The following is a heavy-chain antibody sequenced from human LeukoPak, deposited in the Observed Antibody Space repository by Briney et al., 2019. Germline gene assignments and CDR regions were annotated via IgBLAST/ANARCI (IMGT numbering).Heavy chain of an antibody. J-gene: IGHJ4*02. CDR1: GFTFRTSS. CDR3: ASANMVRGVMGDY. V-gene: IGHV3-48*01. D-gene: IGHD3-10*01. CDR2: FSISNNI. Sequence: PGGSLRLSCAASGFTFRTSSMNWVRQAPGKGLEWVSCFSISNNIYYADSVKGRFTISRDNAENSLYLQMNSLRAEDTAVYYCASANMVRGVMGDYWGQGTLVTVSS.